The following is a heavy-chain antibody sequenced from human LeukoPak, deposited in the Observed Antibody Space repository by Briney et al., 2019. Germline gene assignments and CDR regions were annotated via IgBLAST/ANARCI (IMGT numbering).Heavy chain of an antibody. CDR2: IHYSGNT. J-gene: IGHJ4*02. D-gene: IGHD3-10*01. Sequence: PSETLSLTCGISGDSIRRNYWSWIRQPPGKGLEWIGYIHYSGNTNYNPSLKSRVSISVDTSKNQFSLMLSSVTAADTAVYYCARFGITVVRGGKYYFDYWGQGTLVTVSS. V-gene: IGHV4-59*08. CDR3: ARFGITVVRGGKYYFDY. CDR1: GDSIRRNY.